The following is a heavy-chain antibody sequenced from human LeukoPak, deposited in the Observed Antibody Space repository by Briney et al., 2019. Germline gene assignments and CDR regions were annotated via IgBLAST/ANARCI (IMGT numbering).Heavy chain of an antibody. Sequence: SETLSLTCTVSGGSISSYYWSWIRQPPGKGLEWIGYIYYSGSTNYNPSLKSRVTISVDTSKNQFSLKLSSVTAADTAVYYCARVGGYCSSTSCYFDYWGQGTLVTVSS. V-gene: IGHV4-59*01. CDR3: ARVGGYCSSTSCYFDY. CDR1: GGSISSYY. J-gene: IGHJ4*02. CDR2: IYYSGST. D-gene: IGHD2-2*01.